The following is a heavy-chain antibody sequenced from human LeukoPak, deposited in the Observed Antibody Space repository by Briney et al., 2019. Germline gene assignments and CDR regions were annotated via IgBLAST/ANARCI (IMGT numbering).Heavy chain of an antibody. CDR1: GFTVSSNY. V-gene: IGHV3-66*01. CDR3: ARDVHYYDSSGYPYYFDY. Sequence: GGSLRLSCAASGFTVSSNYMSWVRQAPGKGLEWVSVIYSGGSTYYADSVKGRFTISRNNSKNTLYLQMNSLRAEDTAVYYCARDVHYYDSSGYPYYFDYWGQGTLVTVSS. CDR2: IYSGGST. J-gene: IGHJ4*02. D-gene: IGHD3-22*01.